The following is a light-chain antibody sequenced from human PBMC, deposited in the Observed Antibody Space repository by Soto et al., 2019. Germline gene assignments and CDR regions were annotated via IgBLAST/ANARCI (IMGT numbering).Light chain of an antibody. CDR2: DAS. J-gene: IGKJ5*01. V-gene: IGKV3-11*01. Sequence: EIVLTQSPDTLSLSPGVRATLSCRASQSIRSERLAWYQQKAGQAPRLVIFDASNRASGTPERFSGSGSGTDFTLTISSLQPEDFATYYCQQSYSTPISFGQGTRLEIK. CDR3: QQSYSTPIS. CDR1: QSIRSER.